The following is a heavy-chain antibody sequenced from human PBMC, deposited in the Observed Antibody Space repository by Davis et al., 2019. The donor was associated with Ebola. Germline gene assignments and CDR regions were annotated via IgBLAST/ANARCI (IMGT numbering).Heavy chain of an antibody. J-gene: IGHJ6*04. V-gene: IGHV3-23*01. CDR1: GFTFSSYA. CDR3: ARDAPAVAGTRNGMDV. CDR2: ISGSGVST. D-gene: IGHD6-19*01. Sequence: GESLKISCAASGFTFSSYAMSWVRQAPGKGLEWVSAISGSGVSTYYADSVKGRFTISRDNSKNTLYLQMNSLRAEDTAVYYCARDAPAVAGTRNGMDVWGKGTTVTVSS.